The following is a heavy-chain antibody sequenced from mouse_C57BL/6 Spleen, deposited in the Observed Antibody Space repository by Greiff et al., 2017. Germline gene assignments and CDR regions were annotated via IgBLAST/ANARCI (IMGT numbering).Heavy chain of an antibody. CDR2: ISSGGSYT. CDR3: ARGDYYETY. D-gene: IGHD1-1*01. J-gene: IGHJ3*01. CDR1: GFTFSSYG. Sequence: EVHLVESGGDLVKPGGSLKLSCAASGFTFSSYGMSWVRQTPDKRLEWVATISSGGSYTCYPDSVKGRFTISRDNAKNTLYLQMSSLKSEDTAMYYCARGDYYETYWGQGTLVTVSA. V-gene: IGHV5-6*01.